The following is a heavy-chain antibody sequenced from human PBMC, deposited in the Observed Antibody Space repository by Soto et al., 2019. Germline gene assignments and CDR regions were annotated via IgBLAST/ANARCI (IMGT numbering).Heavy chain of an antibody. V-gene: IGHV1-69*13. J-gene: IGHJ5*02. CDR3: ARTASSDYDFWSGYPFDP. CDR1: GGTFSSYA. CDR2: IIPIFGTA. Sequence: ASAKVSCKASGGTFSSYAISWVRQAPGQGLEWMGGIIPIFGTANYAQKFQGRVTITADESTSTAYMELSSLRSEDTAVYYCARTASSDYDFWSGYPFDPWGQGTLVTVSS. D-gene: IGHD3-3*01.